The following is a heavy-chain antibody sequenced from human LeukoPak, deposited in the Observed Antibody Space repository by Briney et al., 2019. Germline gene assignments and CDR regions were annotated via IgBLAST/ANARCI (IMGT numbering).Heavy chain of an antibody. D-gene: IGHD3-10*01. Sequence: GGSLRLSCAASGFTFSSYSMNWVRQAPGKGLEWVSSISSSSSYIYYAESVKGRFTISRDNAKNSLYLQMNSLRAEDKAVYYCAREYYYGSGGFYYMDVWGKGTTVTVSS. V-gene: IGHV3-21*01. CDR3: AREYYYGSGGFYYMDV. J-gene: IGHJ6*03. CDR1: GFTFSSYS. CDR2: ISSSSSYI.